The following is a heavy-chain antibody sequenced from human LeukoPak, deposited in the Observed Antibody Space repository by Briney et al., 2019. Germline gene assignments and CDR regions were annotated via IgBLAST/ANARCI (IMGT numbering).Heavy chain of an antibody. Sequence: GASVKVSCKASGYTFTSYGISWVRQAPGQGLEWMGWISAYNGNTDYAQKLQGRLTMTTDTSTSTAYMELRSLRSDDTAVYYCARDLGYYDILTAYRPNWFDPWGQGTLVTVSS. CDR1: GYTFTSYG. CDR3: ARDLGYYDILTAYRPNWFDP. D-gene: IGHD3-9*01. CDR2: ISAYNGNT. V-gene: IGHV1-18*01. J-gene: IGHJ5*02.